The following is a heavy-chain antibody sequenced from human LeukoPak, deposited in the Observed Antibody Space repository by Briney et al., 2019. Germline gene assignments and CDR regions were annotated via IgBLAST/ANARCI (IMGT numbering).Heavy chain of an antibody. CDR3: ERDTGSSWPYYYYYGMDV. J-gene: IGHJ6*02. CDR1: GYTFTSYG. CDR2: MSAYNGNT. D-gene: IGHD6-13*01. V-gene: IGHV1-18*01. Sequence: ASVKVSCKASGYTFTSYGISWERQAPGQGLERMGWMSAYNGNTNYAQKRQGRVTMTTDTSTSTAYIELRSLRSDDTAVYYWERDTGSSWPYYYYYGMDVWGQGTTVTVSS.